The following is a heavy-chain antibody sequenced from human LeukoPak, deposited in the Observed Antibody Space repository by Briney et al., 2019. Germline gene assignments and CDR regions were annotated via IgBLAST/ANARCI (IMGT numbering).Heavy chain of an antibody. Sequence: GASVKVSCKASGYTFTSYGINWVRQAPGQGLEWMGWITPYNHNAKYAQKFQGRVTMTTDASTDMAYMDLGSLGSDDTAMYYCARDLIYDNSGSARDTNDAFDIWGQGTMLIVSS. V-gene: IGHV1-18*04. J-gene: IGHJ3*02. CDR1: GYTFTSYG. CDR2: ITPYNHNA. CDR3: ARDLIYDNSGSARDTNDAFDI. D-gene: IGHD6-19*01.